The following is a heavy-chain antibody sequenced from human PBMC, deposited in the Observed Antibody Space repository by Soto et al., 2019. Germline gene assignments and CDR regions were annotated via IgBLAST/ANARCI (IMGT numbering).Heavy chain of an antibody. Sequence: PSEALSITCTVSGGSISSGGYYWSWISQHPGKGLEWIGYIYYSGSTYYNPSLKSRVTISVDTSKNQFSLKLSSVTAADTAVYYCARDYSNYWFDPWGQGTLVTVSS. CDR2: IYYSGST. D-gene: IGHD4-4*01. J-gene: IGHJ5*02. CDR3: ARDYSNYWFDP. CDR1: GGSISSGGYY. V-gene: IGHV4-31*03.